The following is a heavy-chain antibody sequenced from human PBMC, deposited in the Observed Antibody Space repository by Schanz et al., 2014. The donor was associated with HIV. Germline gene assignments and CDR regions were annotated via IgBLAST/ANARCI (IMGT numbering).Heavy chain of an antibody. J-gene: IGHJ5*02. D-gene: IGHD4-4*01. CDR3: AREKTTLNWFDP. Sequence: QVQLVQSGAEVKKPGASVRVSCKNSGYIFTCNGISWVRQAPGQGLEWMGWISTSNGNTNYAQKFQGRVTMTTDTSTSTAYMELRSLRSDDTAVYYCAREKTTLNWFDPWGQGTLVTVSS. CDR2: ISTSNGNT. CDR1: GYIFTCNG. V-gene: IGHV1-18*01.